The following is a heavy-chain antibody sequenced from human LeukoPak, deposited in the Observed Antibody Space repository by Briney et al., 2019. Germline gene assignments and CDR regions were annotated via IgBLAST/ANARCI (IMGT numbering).Heavy chain of an antibody. CDR2: ISYDGSNK. D-gene: IGHD5-12*01. CDR3: ARGEMATISYIDY. CDR1: GFTFSSYA. V-gene: IGHV3-30-3*01. J-gene: IGHJ4*02. Sequence: GGSLRLSCAASGFTFSSYAMHWVRQAPGKGLEWVAVISYDGSNKYYADSVKGRFTISRDNSKNTLYLQMNSLRAEDTAVYYCARGEMATISYIDYWGQGSLVTVSS.